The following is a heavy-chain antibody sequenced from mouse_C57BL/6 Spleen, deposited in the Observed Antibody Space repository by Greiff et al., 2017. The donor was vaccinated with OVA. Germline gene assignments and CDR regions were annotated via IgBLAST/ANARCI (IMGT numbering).Heavy chain of an antibody. CDR1: GYTFTSYW. D-gene: IGHD1-1*01. J-gene: IGHJ2*01. V-gene: IGHV1-69*01. CDR3: ARGSAVVASCDY. Sequence: VQLQQPGAELVMPGASVKLSCTASGYTFTSYWMHWVKQRPGQGLEWIGEIDPSGSSTYYTQKFKGKSTLTVDKSSSTAYMQLSSLTSEDSAVYYCARGSAVVASCDYWGQGTTRTGSS. CDR2: IDPSGSST.